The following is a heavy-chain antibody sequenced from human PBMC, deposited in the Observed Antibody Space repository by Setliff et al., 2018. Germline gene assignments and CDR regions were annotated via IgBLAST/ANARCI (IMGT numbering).Heavy chain of an antibody. Sequence: SSETLSLTCTVSGGSMSSGPNYWSWIRQPAGRGLEWVGRVYSSYIFYAESLKGRFTISRDNAKNSLYLQINSLRADDTAVYYCARDLNVDDCGGDCHLPFYYYYLDVWGKGTTVTVSS. CDR1: GGSMSSGPNY. V-gene: IGHV4-61*02. CDR3: ARDLNVDDCGGDCHLPFYYYYLDV. CDR2: VYSSYI. J-gene: IGHJ6*03. D-gene: IGHD2-21*02.